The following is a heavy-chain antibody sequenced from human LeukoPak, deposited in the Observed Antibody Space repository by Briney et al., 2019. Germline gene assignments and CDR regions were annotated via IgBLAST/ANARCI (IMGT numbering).Heavy chain of an antibody. CDR1: GFTFSSYW. V-gene: IGHV3-74*01. Sequence: PGGSLRLSCAASGFTFSSYWMHWVRQAPGKGLVWVSRINSDGSSTSYADSVKGRFTISRDNAKNTLYLQMNSLRAEDTAVYYCALDGYNYGIFDYWGQGTLVTVSS. CDR2: INSDGSST. J-gene: IGHJ4*02. CDR3: ALDGYNYGIFDY. D-gene: IGHD5-24*01.